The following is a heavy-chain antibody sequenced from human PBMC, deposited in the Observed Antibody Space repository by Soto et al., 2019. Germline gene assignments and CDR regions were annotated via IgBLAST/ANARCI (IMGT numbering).Heavy chain of an antibody. CDR1: GYTFASNA. J-gene: IGHJ6*02. CDR3: ASGGSGYSNSCYYYGMDV. V-gene: IGHV1-8*01. CDR2: MNPNSGNT. Sequence: ASVKVCWESSGYTFASNAMYWVRQATGQGLEWMGWMNPNSGNTGYAQKFQGRVTMTRNTSISTAYMELSSLRSEDTAVYYCASGGSGYSNSCYYYGMDVGGQVTTVIVS. D-gene: IGHD5-18*01.